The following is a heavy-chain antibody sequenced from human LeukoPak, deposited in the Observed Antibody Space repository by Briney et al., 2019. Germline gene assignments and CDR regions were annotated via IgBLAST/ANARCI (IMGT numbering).Heavy chain of an antibody. CDR2: IYYSGYT. Sequence: SETLSLTCTVSGGSIGSSNYYWGWIRQPPGKGLEWIGSIYYSGYTYYNPSVESRVTISVDTSKNQFSLKLSSVTAAGTAVYYYAKHYMGSYDNRGLDYWGQGSLVTVSS. CDR3: AKHYMGSYDNRGLDY. D-gene: IGHD3-10*01. CDR1: GGSIGSSNYY. V-gene: IGHV4-39*01. J-gene: IGHJ4*02.